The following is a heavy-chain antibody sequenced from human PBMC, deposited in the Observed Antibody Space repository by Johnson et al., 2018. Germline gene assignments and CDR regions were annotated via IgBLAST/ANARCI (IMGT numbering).Heavy chain of an antibody. Sequence: QVQLQESGGGLVQPGGSLRLSCAASGFTFSTYWMHWVRQAPGKGLEWLAFISYDGSNKDYADSVKGRFTISRDKTKNTLYLQMNRLRAEDTAVYFCAKGSDYNCDFEKCYSFMDVWGTGTTVIVSS. CDR2: ISYDGSNK. D-gene: IGHD1-1*01. CDR3: AKGSDYNCDFEKCYSFMDV. CDR1: GFTFSTYW. J-gene: IGHJ6*03. V-gene: IGHV3-30*18.